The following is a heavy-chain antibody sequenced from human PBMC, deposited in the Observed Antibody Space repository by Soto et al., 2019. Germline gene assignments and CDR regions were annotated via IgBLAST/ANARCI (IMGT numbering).Heavy chain of an antibody. V-gene: IGHV3-48*03. J-gene: IGHJ4*02. Sequence: GGSLGLSCAASGFTFSSYEMNWVRQAPGKGLEWVSYISSSGSTIYYADSVKGRFTISRDNAKNSLYLQMNSLRAEDTAVYYCARMLGGGSYYFDYWGQGTLVTVSS. D-gene: IGHD1-26*01. CDR2: ISSSGSTI. CDR3: ARMLGGGSYYFDY. CDR1: GFTFSSYE.